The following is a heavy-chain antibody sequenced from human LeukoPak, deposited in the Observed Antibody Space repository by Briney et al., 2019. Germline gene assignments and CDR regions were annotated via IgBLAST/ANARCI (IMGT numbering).Heavy chain of an antibody. Sequence: PSETLSLTCSVSGDSIGSYYWTWIRQSPGKGLEWIGYIYYSVSTNYSPSLKSRVTISVDTSNNQFSLQLRSVTAADTAIYYCARGRARDGSYPWLDSWGQGTLVTVSS. D-gene: IGHD3-16*02. J-gene: IGHJ5*01. CDR1: GDSIGSYY. CDR3: ARGRARDGSYPWLDS. V-gene: IGHV4-59*01. CDR2: IYYSVST.